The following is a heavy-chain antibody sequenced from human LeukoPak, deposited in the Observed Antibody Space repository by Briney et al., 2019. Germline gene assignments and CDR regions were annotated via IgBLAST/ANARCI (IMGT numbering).Heavy chain of an antibody. V-gene: IGHV1-46*01. CDR1: GYTFTSHY. Sequence: GASVKVSCKASGYTFTSHYMHWVRQAPEQGLEWMGIINPSGGSTSYAQKFQGRVTMTRDMSTRTDYMELSSLRYEDTAVYYCARDVLTYYYGSEVYSFDPWGQGTLVTVSS. J-gene: IGHJ5*02. CDR2: INPSGGST. D-gene: IGHD3-10*01. CDR3: ARDVLTYYYGSEVYSFDP.